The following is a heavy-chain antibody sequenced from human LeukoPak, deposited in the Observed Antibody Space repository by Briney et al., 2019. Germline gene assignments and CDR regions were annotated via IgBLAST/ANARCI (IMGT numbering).Heavy chain of an antibody. CDR2: ISSTGDST. CDR3: SKKAVAGD. CDR1: GLTFSSHV. Sequence: GGSLRLSCAASGLTFSSHVMSWVRQAPGKGLEWVSTISSTGDSTYYADSVKGRFTISRDNSKNTLYLQMNSLRAEDTAVYYCSKKAVAGDWGQGTLVTVSS. V-gene: IGHV3-23*01. J-gene: IGHJ4*02. D-gene: IGHD6-19*01.